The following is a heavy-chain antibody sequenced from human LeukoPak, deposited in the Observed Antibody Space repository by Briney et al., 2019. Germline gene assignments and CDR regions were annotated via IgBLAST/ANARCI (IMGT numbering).Heavy chain of an antibody. J-gene: IGHJ3*02. CDR1: GGSISSGGYY. D-gene: IGHD2-21*02. CDR3: ARMIRVVVTAINNAFDI. V-gene: IGHV4-31*03. CDR2: IYYSGST. Sequence: SETLSLTCTVSGGSISSGGYYWSWIRQHPGKGLEWIGYIYYSGSTYYNPSLKSRVTISVDTSKNQFSLKLSSVTAADTAVYYCARMIRVVVTAINNAFDIWGQGTTVTVSS.